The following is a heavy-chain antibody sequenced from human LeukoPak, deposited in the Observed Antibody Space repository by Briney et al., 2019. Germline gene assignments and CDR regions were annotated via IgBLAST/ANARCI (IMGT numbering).Heavy chain of an antibody. CDR1: GISVSNDY. V-gene: IGHV3-53*04. J-gene: IGHJ3*01. CDR2: IYADGYT. CDR3: ARDRRGEKDFDV. Sequence: GGSLRLSCAASGISVSNDYMSWVRQAPGKGLEWVSAIYADGYTRDAASVKSRFSISRHNSKNTVYLQMDNLRPEDTAVYYCARDRRGEKDFDVWGPGTMVTVSS.